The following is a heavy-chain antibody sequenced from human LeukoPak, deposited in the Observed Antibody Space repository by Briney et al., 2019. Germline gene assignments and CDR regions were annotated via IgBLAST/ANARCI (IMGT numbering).Heavy chain of an antibody. J-gene: IGHJ4*02. CDR2: IKQNGSEK. Sequence: PGGSLRLSCAASGFTFSSYWMSWVRQAPGKGLEWVANIKQNGSEKYYVDSVKGRFTISRDNAKNSLYLQMNSLRAEDTAVYYCARAPYCIGGSCRFDYWGQGTLVTVSS. CDR3: ARAPYCIGGSCRFDY. CDR1: GFTFSSYW. D-gene: IGHD2-15*01. V-gene: IGHV3-7*03.